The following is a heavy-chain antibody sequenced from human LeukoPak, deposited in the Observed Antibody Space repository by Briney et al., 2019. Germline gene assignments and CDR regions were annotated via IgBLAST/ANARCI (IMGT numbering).Heavy chain of an antibody. CDR3: ARDRSAYYFDY. J-gene: IGHJ4*02. CDR1: GFTFSSYW. Sequence: GGSLGLSCAASGFTFSSYWMSWVRQAPGKGLEWVANIKQDGSEKYYVDSVKGRFTISRDNAKNSLYLQMNSLRAEDTAVYYCARDRSAYYFDYWGQGTLVTVSS. V-gene: IGHV3-7*01. D-gene: IGHD2-2*01. CDR2: IKQDGSEK.